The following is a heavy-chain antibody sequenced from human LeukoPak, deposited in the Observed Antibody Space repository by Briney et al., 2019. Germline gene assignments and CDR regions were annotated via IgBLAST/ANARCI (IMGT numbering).Heavy chain of an antibody. CDR1: GYTFTSYG. J-gene: IGHJ6*02. Sequence: ASVKVSCKASGYTFTSYGISWVRQAPGQGLEWMGWISAYNGNTNYAQKLQGRVTMTTDTSTSTAYMELRSLRSDDTAVYYCARGGSQRDYYYYGMDVWGQGTTVTVSS. CDR2: ISAYNGNT. V-gene: IGHV1-18*01. D-gene: IGHD2-15*01. CDR3: ARGGSQRDYYYYGMDV.